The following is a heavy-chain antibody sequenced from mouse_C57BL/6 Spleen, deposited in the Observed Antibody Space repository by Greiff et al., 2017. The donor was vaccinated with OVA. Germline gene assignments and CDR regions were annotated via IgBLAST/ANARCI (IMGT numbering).Heavy chain of an antibody. Sequence: QVQLKESGPELVKPGASVKISCKASGYSFTSYYIHWVKQRPGQGLEWIGWIYPGSGNTKYNEKFKGKATLTADTSSSTAYIQLSSLTSEDSAVYYCAREGFAYWGQGTLVTVSA. V-gene: IGHV1-66*01. CDR2: IYPGSGNT. J-gene: IGHJ3*01. CDR3: AREGFAY. CDR1: GYSFTSYY.